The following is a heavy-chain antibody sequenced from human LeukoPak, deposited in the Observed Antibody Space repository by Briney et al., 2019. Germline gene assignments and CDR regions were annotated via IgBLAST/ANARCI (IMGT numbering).Heavy chain of an antibody. Sequence: GGSLRLSCAASGFTFDDYAMHWVRQAPGKGLEWVSGISWNSGSIGYADSVKGRFTISRDNSKNTLYLQMNSLRAEDTAVYYCAKEYYDILTGYSPLWDYWGQGTLVTVSS. CDR3: AKEYYDILTGYSPLWDY. D-gene: IGHD3-9*01. CDR1: GFTFDDYA. J-gene: IGHJ4*02. V-gene: IGHV3-9*01. CDR2: ISWNSGSI.